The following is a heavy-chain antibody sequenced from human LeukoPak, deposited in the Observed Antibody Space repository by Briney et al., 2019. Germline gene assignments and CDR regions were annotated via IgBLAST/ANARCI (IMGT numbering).Heavy chain of an antibody. CDR1: GGTISSYY. Sequence: SETLTLTCTVSGGTISSYYMSWIRQPPGKGLEWIGYIYTSGGTNYNPSLKSRVTISVDTSKNQFSLKLSSVTAADTAVYYCARHYCSSTSCYRSPRFNWYFDLWGRGTLVTVSS. CDR3: ARHYCSSTSCYRSPRFNWYFDL. V-gene: IGHV4-4*09. J-gene: IGHJ2*01. D-gene: IGHD2-2*02. CDR2: IYTSGGT.